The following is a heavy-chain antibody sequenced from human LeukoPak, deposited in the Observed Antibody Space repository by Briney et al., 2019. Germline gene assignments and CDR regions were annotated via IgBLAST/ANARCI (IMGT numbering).Heavy chain of an antibody. Sequence: GASVKVSCKTSGYTFTNGYLHWVRQAPGQGLEWVGIINPGDGSTNYAQKFQGRVTMTRDTSTSTVYMELSILGSEDTAVYYCARVGQLVFDYWGQGTLVTVSS. CDR1: GYTFTNGY. V-gene: IGHV1-46*03. CDR2: INPGDGST. J-gene: IGHJ4*02. CDR3: ARVGQLVFDY. D-gene: IGHD6-6*01.